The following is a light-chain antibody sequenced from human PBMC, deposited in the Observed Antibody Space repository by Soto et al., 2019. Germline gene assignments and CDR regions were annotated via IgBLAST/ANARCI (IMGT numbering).Light chain of an antibody. CDR3: QQLNSYPLT. Sequence: DLQMTQSPSSVSASLGDSVAIXXRASRDISTWLAWYQQKPGKAPKIXIYGASTLQSGVPSRFSGSGSGTEFTLTISSLQPEDFATYYCQQLNSYPLTFGGGTKVDIK. CDR1: RDISTW. CDR2: GAS. J-gene: IGKJ4*01. V-gene: IGKV1D-12*01.